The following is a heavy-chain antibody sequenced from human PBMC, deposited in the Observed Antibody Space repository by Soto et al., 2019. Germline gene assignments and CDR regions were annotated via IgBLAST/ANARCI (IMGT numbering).Heavy chain of an antibody. J-gene: IGHJ4*02. Sequence: EVQLVESGGGLVQPGGSLRLSCAASGFTFRSHWMSWVRQAPGKGLEWVANIKQDGSEKYYVDSVKGRVTISRDNAKISLYLQMNSLSAEGTAVYYCARADYYDSSGYYCGNWGQGTLVTVSS. D-gene: IGHD3-22*01. CDR2: IKQDGSEK. CDR1: GFTFRSHW. V-gene: IGHV3-7*04. CDR3: ARADYYDSSGYYCGN.